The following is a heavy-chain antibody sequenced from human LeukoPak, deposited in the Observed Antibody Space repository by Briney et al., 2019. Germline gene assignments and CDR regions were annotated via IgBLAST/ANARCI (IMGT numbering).Heavy chain of an antibody. CDR3: ARLMNCGGDCIWFDP. Sequence: VKPSETLSLTCTVSGGSISSYYWSWIRQPPGKGLEWIGYIYYSGSTNYNPSLKSRVTISVDTSKNQFSLKLSSVTAADTAVYYCARLMNCGGDCIWFDPWGQGTLVTVSS. V-gene: IGHV4-59*01. J-gene: IGHJ5*02. CDR1: GGSISSYY. D-gene: IGHD2-21*02. CDR2: IYYSGST.